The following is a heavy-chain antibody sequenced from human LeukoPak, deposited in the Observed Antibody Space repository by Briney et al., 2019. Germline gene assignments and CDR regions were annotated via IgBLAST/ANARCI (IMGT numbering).Heavy chain of an antibody. V-gene: IGHV1-18*01. D-gene: IGHD3-16*01. J-gene: IGHJ4*02. CDR2: ISAYNGNT. Sequence: GASVKVSCKASGYTFTSYGISWVRQAPGQGLEWMGWISAYNGNTNYAQKLQGRVTMTTDTSTSTAYMELRSLRSDETAVYYCARDWGDVGSGGSGNFDYWGQGTLVTVSS. CDR1: GYTFTSYG. CDR3: ARDWGDVGSGGSGNFDY.